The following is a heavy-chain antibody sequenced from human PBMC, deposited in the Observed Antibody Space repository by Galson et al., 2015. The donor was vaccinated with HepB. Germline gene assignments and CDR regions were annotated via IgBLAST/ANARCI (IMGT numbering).Heavy chain of an antibody. D-gene: IGHD6-13*01. CDR2: ISSNGGST. V-gene: IGHV3-64D*06. Sequence: SLRLSCAASGFTFSSYAMHWVRQAPGKGLEYVSAISSNGGSTYYADSVKGRFTISRDNSKNTLYLQMSSLRAEDTAVYYCVKAAPSTAAGLSDYWGQVTLATASS. CDR1: GFTFSSYA. CDR3: VKAAPSTAAGLSDY. J-gene: IGHJ4*01.